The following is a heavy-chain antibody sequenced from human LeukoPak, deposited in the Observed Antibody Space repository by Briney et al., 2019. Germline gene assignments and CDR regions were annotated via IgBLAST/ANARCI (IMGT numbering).Heavy chain of an antibody. D-gene: IGHD3-22*01. CDR2: IYYSGST. CDR1: GGSISSGDYY. J-gene: IGHJ4*02. V-gene: IGHV4-30-4*01. Sequence: PSETQSLTCTVSGGSISSGDYYWSWIRQPPGKGLEWIGYIYYSGSTYYNPSLKSRVTISVDTSKNQFSLKLSSVTAADTAVYYCARGYYYDSSGYAPDYWGQGTLVTVSS. CDR3: ARGYYYDSSGYAPDY.